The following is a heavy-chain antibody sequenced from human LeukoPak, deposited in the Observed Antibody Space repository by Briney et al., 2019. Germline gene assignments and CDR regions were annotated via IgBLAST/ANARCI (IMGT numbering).Heavy chain of an antibody. D-gene: IGHD3-3*01. CDR1: GFTFSSYA. J-gene: IGHJ4*02. Sequence: GGSLRLSCAASGFTFSSYAMHWVRQAPGRGLEWVAVISYDGSNKYYADSVKGRFTISRDNAKNSLYLQMSSLRAEDTAVYYCARSWRFYFDFWGQGTLVTVSS. CDR3: ARSWRFYFDF. CDR2: ISYDGSNK. V-gene: IGHV3-30-3*01.